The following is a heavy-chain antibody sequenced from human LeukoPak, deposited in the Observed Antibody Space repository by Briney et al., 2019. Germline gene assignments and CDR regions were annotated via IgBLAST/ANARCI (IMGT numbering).Heavy chain of an antibody. V-gene: IGHV3-23*01. Sequence: GGSLRLSCAASGFTFSSYAMSWVRQAPGKGLEWVSAISGSGGSTYYADSVKGRFTISRDNSKNTLHLQMNSLRAEDTAVYYCANPYCSSTSCYKGEVYWGQGTLVTVSS. CDR1: GFTFSSYA. D-gene: IGHD2-2*02. CDR2: ISGSGGST. CDR3: ANPYCSSTSCYKGEVY. J-gene: IGHJ4*02.